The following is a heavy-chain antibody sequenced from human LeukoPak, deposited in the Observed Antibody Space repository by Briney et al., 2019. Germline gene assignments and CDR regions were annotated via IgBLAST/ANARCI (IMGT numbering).Heavy chain of an antibody. D-gene: IGHD6-13*01. CDR1: GGSISSGRYY. J-gene: IGHJ3*02. CDR2: IYTSGST. Sequence: PSQTLSLTRTVSGGSISSGRYYWSWIRQPAGKGLEWIGRIYTSGSTNYNPSLKSRVTISVDTSKNQFSLKLSPVTAADTAVYYCARAGAGSSWFSDAFDIWGQGTMVTVSS. V-gene: IGHV4-61*02. CDR3: ARAGAGSSWFSDAFDI.